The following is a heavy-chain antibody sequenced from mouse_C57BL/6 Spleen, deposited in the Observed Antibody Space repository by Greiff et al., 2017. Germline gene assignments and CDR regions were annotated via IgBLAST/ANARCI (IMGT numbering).Heavy chain of an antibody. CDR2: IYPGDGDT. Sequence: VQLQQSGASVKISCKASGYAFSSYWMNWVKQRPGKGLEWIGQIYPGDGDTNYNGKFKGKATLTADKSSSTAYMQLSSLTSEDSAVYFCARERNYGSSYSFDYWGQGTTLTVSS. D-gene: IGHD1-1*01. CDR3: ARERNYGSSYSFDY. J-gene: IGHJ2*01. V-gene: IGHV1-80*01. CDR1: GYAFSSYW.